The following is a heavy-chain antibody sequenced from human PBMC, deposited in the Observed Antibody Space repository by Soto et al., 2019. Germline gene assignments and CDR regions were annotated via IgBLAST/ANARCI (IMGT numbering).Heavy chain of an antibody. CDR1: GFTVSSKY. CDR2: IYGGGTT. V-gene: IGHV3-53*01. D-gene: IGHD6-19*01. J-gene: IGHJ4*02. CDR3: VQTTGWPGFDF. Sequence: EVQLVESGEGWIHPGGSLRLSCAASGFTVSSKYMTWVRQAPGKGLEWVSVIYGGGTTNYADSVRGRFTISRDNSKNTLYLQMNSLRAEDTAVYYCVQTTGWPGFDFWGQGTLVTVSS.